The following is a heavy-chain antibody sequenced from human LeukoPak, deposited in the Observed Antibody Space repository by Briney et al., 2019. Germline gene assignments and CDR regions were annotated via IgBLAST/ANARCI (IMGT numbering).Heavy chain of an antibody. CDR2: IHTDGTK. CDR1: GFSVSVNY. J-gene: IGHJ6*03. CDR3: ARAPRWEFPDYYMDV. Sequence: GGSLRLSCEISGFSVSVNYINWVRQAPAKGLEWVSVIHTDGTKYYGDSVKGRFIISRDNAKNSLYLQMNSLRAEDTAVYYCARAPRWEFPDYYMDVWGKGTTVTVSS. V-gene: IGHV3-53*01. D-gene: IGHD1-26*01.